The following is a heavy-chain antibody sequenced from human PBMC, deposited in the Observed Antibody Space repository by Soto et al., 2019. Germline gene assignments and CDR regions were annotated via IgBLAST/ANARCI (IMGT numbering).Heavy chain of an antibody. J-gene: IGHJ4*02. V-gene: IGHV1-46*01. Sequence: ASVKVSCKASGYTFTSYYMHWVRQAPGQGLEWMGIINASGGSASYAQKLQGRVTMTTDTSTSTVYMELRSLRSEDTAVYYCARTPITMIVVVLDYWGQGTLVTVSS. D-gene: IGHD3-22*01. CDR3: ARTPITMIVVVLDY. CDR2: INASGGSA. CDR1: GYTFTSYY.